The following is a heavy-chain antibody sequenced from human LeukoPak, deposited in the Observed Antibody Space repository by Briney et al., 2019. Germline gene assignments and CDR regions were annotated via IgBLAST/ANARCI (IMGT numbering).Heavy chain of an antibody. V-gene: IGHV3-23*01. J-gene: IGHJ4*02. Sequence: GGSLRLSCAASGFTFSSYGMSWVRQAPGKGLEWVSTISGRRDSTSYADSVKGRFTISRDNSKNTLYLQMNSLRAEDTAVYYCAKDPTWGSGVYWGQGTLVTVSS. CDR2: ISGRRDST. D-gene: IGHD3-10*01. CDR1: GFTFSSYG. CDR3: AKDPTWGSGVY.